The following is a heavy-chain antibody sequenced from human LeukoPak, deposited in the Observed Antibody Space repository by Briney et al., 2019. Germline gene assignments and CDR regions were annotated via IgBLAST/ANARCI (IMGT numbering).Heavy chain of an antibody. V-gene: IGHV3-64*01. CDR2: ISTNGDGT. Sequence: SGGSLRLSCAASGFTFNTYAMHWVRQGPGKRLEYVAAISTNGDGTYYANSVRGRFTISRDNSKNTLYLQMGSLRAEDMAVYYCARYSGSCYNSWGQGTLVTVSS. D-gene: IGHD2-15*01. CDR3: ARYSGSCYNS. CDR1: GFTFNTYA. J-gene: IGHJ4*02.